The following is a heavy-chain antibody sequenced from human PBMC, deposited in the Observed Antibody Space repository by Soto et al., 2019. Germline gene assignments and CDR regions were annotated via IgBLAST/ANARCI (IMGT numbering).Heavy chain of an antibody. CDR1: GFTFSSYG. V-gene: IGHV3-30*18. J-gene: IGHJ4*02. D-gene: IGHD2-2*01. CDR3: AKAGGSMVLLPTAPDFDY. Sequence: QVQLVESGGGVVQPGRSLRLSCAASGFTFSSYGMHWVRQAPGKGLEWVAVISYDGSNKYYADSVKGRFTISRDNSKNTLYLQMNSLGAEDTAVYYCAKAGGSMVLLPTAPDFDYWGQGTLVTVSS. CDR2: ISYDGSNK.